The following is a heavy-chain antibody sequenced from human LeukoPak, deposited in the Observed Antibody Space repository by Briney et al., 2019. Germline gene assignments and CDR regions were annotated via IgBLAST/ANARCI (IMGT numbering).Heavy chain of an antibody. CDR3: ARHKYSSWYGENRFDP. V-gene: IGHV4-39*01. J-gene: IGHJ5*02. D-gene: IGHD6-13*01. CDR2: IYYSGST. Sequence: SETLSLTCTVSGGSISSSSYYWGWIRQPPGKGLEWIGSIYYSGSTYYNPSLKSRVTISVDTSKNQFSLKLSSVTAADTAVYYCARHKYSSWYGENRFDPWGQGTLVTVSS. CDR1: GGSISSSSYY.